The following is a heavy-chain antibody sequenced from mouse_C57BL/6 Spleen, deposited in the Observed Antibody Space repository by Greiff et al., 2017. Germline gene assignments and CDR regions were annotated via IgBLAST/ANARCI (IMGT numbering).Heavy chain of an antibody. V-gene: IGHV7-3*01. Sequence: EVKLMESGGGLVQPGGSLSLSCAASGFTFTDYYMSWVRQPPGKALEWLGFIRNKANGYTTEYSASVKGRFTISRDNSQSILYLQMNALRAEDSATYYCARYTTGFAYWGQGTLVTVSA. CDR2: IRNKANGYTT. D-gene: IGHD2-12*01. CDR1: GFTFTDYY. J-gene: IGHJ3*01. CDR3: ARYTTGFAY.